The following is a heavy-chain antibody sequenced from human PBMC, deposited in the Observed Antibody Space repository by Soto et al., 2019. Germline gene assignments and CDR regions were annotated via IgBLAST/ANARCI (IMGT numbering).Heavy chain of an antibody. CDR1: GGPISSGGYY. J-gene: IGHJ5*02. CDR2: IFYSGST. CDR3: ARDPGGPKWFAP. D-gene: IGHD3-10*01. V-gene: IGHV4-31*03. Sequence: QVQLQESGPGLVKPSQTLSLTCTVSGGPISSGGYYWNWIRQHPGKGLEWIGYIFYSGSTYYNPSLKGRVTISVNMSKNQSSRRLSSETAADTAVFYCARDPGGPKWFAPWGKGTLVTVSS.